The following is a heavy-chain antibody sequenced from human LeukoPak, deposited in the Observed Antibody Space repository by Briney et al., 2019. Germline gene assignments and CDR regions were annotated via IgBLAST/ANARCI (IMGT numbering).Heavy chain of an antibody. J-gene: IGHJ3*02. CDR3: ARGHYGLDI. CDR2: INADGSER. CDR1: GFTVSQHW. Sequence: PGGSLRLSCVASGFTVSQHWTTWVRQAPGKGLEWVAHINADGSERASVDSGAGRFTISRDNAKNSVYLQLYSLSGEHTARYYCARGHYGLDIWGEGKMVTVSS. D-gene: IGHD4-17*01. V-gene: IGHV3-7*01.